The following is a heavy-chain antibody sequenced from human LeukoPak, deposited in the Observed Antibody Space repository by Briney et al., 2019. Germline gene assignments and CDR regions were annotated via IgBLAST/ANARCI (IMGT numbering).Heavy chain of an antibody. CDR1: GFTFDDYA. CDR2: ISWNSGSI. V-gene: IGHV3-9*01. Sequence: PGRSLRLSCAASGFTFDDYAMHWVRQAPGEGLEWVSGISWNSGSIGYADSVKGRFTISRDNAKNSLYLQMNSLRAEDTAVYYCARGERVWYYGSGRIKDDYWGQGTLVTVSS. D-gene: IGHD3-10*01. CDR3: ARGERVWYYGSGRIKDDY. J-gene: IGHJ4*02.